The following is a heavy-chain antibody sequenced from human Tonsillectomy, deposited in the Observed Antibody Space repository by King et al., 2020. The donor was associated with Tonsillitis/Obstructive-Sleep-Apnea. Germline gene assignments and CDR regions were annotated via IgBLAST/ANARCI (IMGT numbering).Heavy chain of an antibody. J-gene: IGHJ4*02. CDR1: GFTFRSYA. D-gene: IGHD3-10*01. V-gene: IGHV3-30*04. Sequence: VQLVESGGGVVQPGRSLRLSCAASGFTFRSYAMHWVRQAPGKGLEWVAVISYDGSSKYYADSVKGRFTISRDNSKNTLYLQMNSLRAEDTAVFYCARDEVYYGSESYYPGYFDYWGQGTLVTVSS. CDR2: ISYDGSSK. CDR3: ARDEVYYGSESYYPGYFDY.